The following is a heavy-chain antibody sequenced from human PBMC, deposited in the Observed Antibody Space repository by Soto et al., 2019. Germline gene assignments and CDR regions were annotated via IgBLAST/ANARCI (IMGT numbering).Heavy chain of an antibody. CDR3: AREEADAAAVGAFDI. D-gene: IGHD6-13*01. CDR1: GDSVSSNSAA. Sequence: KQSQTLSLTCAISGDSVSSNSAAWNWIRQSPSRGLEWLGRTYYRSKWYNDYAVSVKSRITINPDTSKNQSSLQLNSVTPEDTAVYYCAREEADAAAVGAFDIWGQGTMVTVSS. CDR2: TYYRSKWYN. J-gene: IGHJ3*02. V-gene: IGHV6-1*01.